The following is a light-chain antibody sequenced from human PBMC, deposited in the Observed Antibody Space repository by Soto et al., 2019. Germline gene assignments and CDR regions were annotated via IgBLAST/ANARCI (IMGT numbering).Light chain of an antibody. CDR3: SSYAGTNNYV. CDR2: EVS. J-gene: IGLJ1*01. Sequence: VLTQPPSASGSPGQSVTISCTGTSSNVGAYHYVSWYQQHPGKAPTLIIYEVSQRPSGVPDRFSGSKSGNTASLTVSGLQADDEADYYCSSYAGTNNYVFXTGTKVTVL. CDR1: SSNVGAYHY. V-gene: IGLV2-8*01.